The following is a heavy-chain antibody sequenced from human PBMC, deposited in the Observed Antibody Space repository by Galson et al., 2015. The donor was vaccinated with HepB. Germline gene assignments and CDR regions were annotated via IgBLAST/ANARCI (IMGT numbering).Heavy chain of an antibody. Sequence: SLRLSCAASGFTFSNAWMSWVRQAPGKGLEWVGRIKSKTDGGTTDYAAPVKGRFTISRDDSKNTLYLQMNSLKTEDTAVYYCTTDLGGYDYWTDYWGQGTLVTVSS. D-gene: IGHD5-12*01. CDR1: GFTFSNAW. J-gene: IGHJ4*02. CDR2: IKSKTDGGTT. V-gene: IGHV3-15*01. CDR3: TTDLGGYDYWTDY.